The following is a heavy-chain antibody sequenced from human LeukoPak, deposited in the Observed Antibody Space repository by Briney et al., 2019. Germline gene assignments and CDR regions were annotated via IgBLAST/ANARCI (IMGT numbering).Heavy chain of an antibody. Sequence: SETLSLTCTVSGCSINHYWSWIRQPAGKGLEWIGRIYSSGSANYTPSLKSRVSMSIDTSNNPLSLNLTSGTAADTALYFCARDVRYASGWSTPESWGQGTLVTVSS. CDR2: IYSSGSA. CDR3: ARDVRYASGWSTPES. D-gene: IGHD6-19*01. V-gene: IGHV4-4*07. J-gene: IGHJ5*02. CDR1: GCSINHY.